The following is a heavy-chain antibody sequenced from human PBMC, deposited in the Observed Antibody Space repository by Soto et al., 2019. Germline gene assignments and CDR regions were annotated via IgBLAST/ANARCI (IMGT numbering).Heavy chain of an antibody. CDR1: GGSIRNGDYY. CDR3: VTVNLVGAAYYFDY. CDR2: VYYSGTT. J-gene: IGHJ4*02. V-gene: IGHV4-30-4*01. D-gene: IGHD1-26*01. Sequence: QVQLQEWGPGLVKPSQTLSLTCTVSGGSIRNGDYYWGWIRQPPGKGLEWIGYVYYSGTTYSHPSLNSRVSISVDTSENQFSLRLTSVTAADTAVYYCVTVNLVGAAYYFDYWGPGTLVTVPS.